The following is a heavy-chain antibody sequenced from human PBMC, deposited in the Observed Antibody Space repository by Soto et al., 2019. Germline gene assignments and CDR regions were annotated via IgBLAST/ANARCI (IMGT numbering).Heavy chain of an antibody. CDR2: TYYRSKWYN. CDR1: GDSVSSNSGG. V-gene: IGHV6-1*01. Sequence: PSQTLSLTCAISGDSVSSNSGGWNWIRQSPSRGLEWLGRTYYRSKWYNDYAVSVKSRITINPDTSKNQFSLQLSSVTPEDTAVYFCARARGSCGGGVDVWGQGTTVTVSS. CDR3: ARARGSCGGGVDV. J-gene: IGHJ6*02. D-gene: IGHD1-26*01.